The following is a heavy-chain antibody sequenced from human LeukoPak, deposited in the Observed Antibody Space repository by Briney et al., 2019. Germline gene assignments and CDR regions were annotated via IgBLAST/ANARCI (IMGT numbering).Heavy chain of an antibody. Sequence: GGSLRLSCAASGFTFSNYWMHWVRQDPGKGLVWVSFNPDGSITNYADSVKGRFTISRDNAKNALYLQMNSLRAEDTAVYYCAKDLHYGSADYWGQGTLVTVSS. CDR2: NPDGSIT. J-gene: IGHJ4*02. CDR1: GFTFSNYW. V-gene: IGHV3-74*01. D-gene: IGHD3-10*01. CDR3: AKDLHYGSADY.